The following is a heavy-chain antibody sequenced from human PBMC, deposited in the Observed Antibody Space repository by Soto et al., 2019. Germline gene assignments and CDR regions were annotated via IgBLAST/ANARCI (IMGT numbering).Heavy chain of an antibody. CDR2: IYHSGST. CDR3: ARDFSSWFDP. CDR1: GGSISSGGYS. V-gene: IGHV4-30-2*01. D-gene: IGHD2-2*01. J-gene: IGHJ5*02. Sequence: SETRSLTCAVSGGSISSGGYSWSWIRQPPGKGLEWIGYIYHSGSTYYNPSLKSRVTISVDRSKNQFSLKLSSVTAADTAVYYCARDFSSWFDPWGQGTLVTVSS.